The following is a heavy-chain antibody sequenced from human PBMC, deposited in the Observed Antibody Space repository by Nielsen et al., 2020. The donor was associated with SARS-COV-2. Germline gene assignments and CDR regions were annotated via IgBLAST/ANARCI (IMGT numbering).Heavy chain of an antibody. J-gene: IGHJ4*02. CDR1: GFTFSSYA. CDR3: AKVVLRFLEWLSETPTPFDY. Sequence: GGSLRLSCAASGFTFSSYAMSWVRQAPGKGLEWVSAISGSGGSTYYADSVKGRFTISRDNSKNTLYLQMNSLRAEDTAVYYCAKVVLRFLEWLSETPTPFDYWGQGTLVTVSS. D-gene: IGHD3-3*01. CDR2: ISGSGGST. V-gene: IGHV3-23*01.